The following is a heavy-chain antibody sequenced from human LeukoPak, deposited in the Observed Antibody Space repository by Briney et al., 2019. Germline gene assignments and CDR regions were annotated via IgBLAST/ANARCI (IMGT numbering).Heavy chain of an antibody. J-gene: IGHJ3*02. CDR1: GYTFTSYY. V-gene: IGHV1-46*01. D-gene: IGHD2-15*01. CDR2: INPTTGDT. CDR3: ARYGFSAVWQGGWHAFDI. Sequence: ASVKVSCKASGYTFTSYYMHWVRQAPGQGLEWMGIINPTTGDTTYAQKFQGRLTMIRDMSTSTVYMELSSLTSEDTAVFYCARYGFSAVWQGGWHAFDIWGQGTVVTVSS.